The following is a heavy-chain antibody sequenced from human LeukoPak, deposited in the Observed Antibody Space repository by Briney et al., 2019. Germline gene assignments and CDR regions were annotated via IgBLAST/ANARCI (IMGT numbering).Heavy chain of an antibody. D-gene: IGHD3-9*01. Sequence: WASVKVSCKASGYTFTSYGISWVRQAPGQGLEWMGWISAYNGNTNYAQKLQGRVTMTTDTSTSTAYMELRSLRSDDTAVYYCARDVLRYFDWLPYYYYGMDVWGQGTTVTVSS. V-gene: IGHV1-18*01. J-gene: IGHJ6*02. CDR1: GYTFTSYG. CDR2: ISAYNGNT. CDR3: ARDVLRYFDWLPYYYYGMDV.